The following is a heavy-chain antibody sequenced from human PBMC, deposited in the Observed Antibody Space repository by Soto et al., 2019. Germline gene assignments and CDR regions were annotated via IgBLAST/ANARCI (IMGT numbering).Heavy chain of an antibody. CDR1: GFTFRRNN. CDR2: ITSGSSYI. CDR3: ARSSFDY. Sequence: PGGSLRLSCAASGFTFRRNNMNWVRQAPGKGLEWVASITSGSSYIYYADSVKGRFTISRDNAKNSLYLQINSLRAEDTAMYYCARSSFDYWGQGTLVTVSS. J-gene: IGHJ4*02. V-gene: IGHV3-21*01.